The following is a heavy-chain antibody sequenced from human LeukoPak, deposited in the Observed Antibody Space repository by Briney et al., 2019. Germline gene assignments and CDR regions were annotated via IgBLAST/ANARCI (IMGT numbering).Heavy chain of an antibody. V-gene: IGHV4-39*01. J-gene: IGHJ6*03. Sequence: SETLSLTCTVSGGSISSSSYYWGWIRQPPGKGLEWIGNIYYSGSTYYNPSLNSRVTISVDTSKNQFSLKLSSVTAADTAVYYCASCHTYYYYMDVWGKGTTVTISS. CDR1: GGSISSSSYY. CDR3: ASCHTYYYYMDV. CDR2: IYYSGST.